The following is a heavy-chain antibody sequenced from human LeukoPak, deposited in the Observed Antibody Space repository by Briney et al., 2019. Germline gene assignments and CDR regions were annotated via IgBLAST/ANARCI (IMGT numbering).Heavy chain of an antibody. CDR2: IYYSGST. Sequence: PSETLSLTCTVSGGSISSYYWSWIRQPPGKGLEWIGYIYYSGSTNYNPSLKSRVTISVDTSKNQFSLKLSSVTAADTAVYYCARGHSYLDPVGWFDPWGQGTLVTVSS. CDR3: ARGHSYLDPVGWFDP. CDR1: GGSISSYY. D-gene: IGHD3-10*01. V-gene: IGHV4-59*01. J-gene: IGHJ5*02.